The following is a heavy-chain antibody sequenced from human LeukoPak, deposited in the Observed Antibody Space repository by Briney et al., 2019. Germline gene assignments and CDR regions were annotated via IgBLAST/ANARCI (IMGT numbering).Heavy chain of an antibody. CDR3: ARDLARKSPSWYPPLD. D-gene: IGHD6-13*01. CDR1: GGTFSSYA. Sequence: VASVKVSCKASGGTFSSYAISWVRQDPGQGLEWMGRIIPIFGTANYAQKFQGRVTITTDESTSTAYMELSSLRSEDTAVYYCARDLARKSPSWYPPLDWGQGTLVTVSS. CDR2: IIPIFGTA. V-gene: IGHV1-69*05. J-gene: IGHJ4*02.